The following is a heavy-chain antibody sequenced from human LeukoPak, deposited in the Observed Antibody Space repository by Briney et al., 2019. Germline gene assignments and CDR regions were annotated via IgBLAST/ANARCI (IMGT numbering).Heavy chain of an antibody. CDR2: INPNSGGT. V-gene: IGHV1-2*02. CDR1: GYTFTGYY. J-gene: IGHJ3*02. Sequence: VASVKVSCKASGYTFTGYYMHWVRQAPGQGREWMGWINPNSGGTNYAQKFQGRVTMTRDTSISTAYMELSRLRSDDTAVYYCARESGTDAFDIWGQGTMVTVSS. CDR3: ARESGTDAFDI. D-gene: IGHD6-13*01.